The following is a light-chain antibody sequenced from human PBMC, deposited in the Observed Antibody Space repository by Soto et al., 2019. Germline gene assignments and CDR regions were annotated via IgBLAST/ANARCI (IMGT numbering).Light chain of an antibody. CDR2: GVT. CDR1: SSDVGSYNR. V-gene: IGLV2-14*01. CDR3: NSYTTTSTYV. Sequence: QSVLTQPASVSGSPGQSITISCAGTSSDVGSYNRVSWYPQHPGKAPKLLIYGVTDRPSGVSYRFSGSKSGNTASLTISGLQTEDEADYYCNSYTTTSTYVFGTPTKVTVL. J-gene: IGLJ1*01.